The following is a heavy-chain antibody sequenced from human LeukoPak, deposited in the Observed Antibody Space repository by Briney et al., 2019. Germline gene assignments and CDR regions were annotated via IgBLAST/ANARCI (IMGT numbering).Heavy chain of an antibody. Sequence: SETLSLTCAVTGGSISSGNYSWSWIRQPPGKGLEWIGYIYQSGTTYYNPSLKSRVTISLDRSKNEFSPKLNSVTAADTAVYYCARLAYCGGDCYRHFDYWGQGTLVTVSS. CDR1: GGSISSGNYS. J-gene: IGHJ4*02. V-gene: IGHV4-30-2*01. D-gene: IGHD2-21*02. CDR2: IYQSGTT. CDR3: ARLAYCGGDCYRHFDY.